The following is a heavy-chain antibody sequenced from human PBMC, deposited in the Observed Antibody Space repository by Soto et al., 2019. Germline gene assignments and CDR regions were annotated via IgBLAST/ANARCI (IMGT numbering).Heavy chain of an antibody. D-gene: IGHD2-2*01. V-gene: IGHV1-69*01. CDR3: ARSQGSSTSLEIYYYYYYGMDV. Sequence: QVQLVQSGAEVKKPGSSVKVSCKASGGTFSSYAISWVRQAPGQGLEWMGGIIPISGTANYAQKFQGRVTITADESTSRPYMVLSSLRSEDTAVYYCARSQGSSTSLEIYYYYYYGMDVWGQGTTVTVSS. J-gene: IGHJ6*02. CDR2: IIPISGTA. CDR1: GGTFSSYA.